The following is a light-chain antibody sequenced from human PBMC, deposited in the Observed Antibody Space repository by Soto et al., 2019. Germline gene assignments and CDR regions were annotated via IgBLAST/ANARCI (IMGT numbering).Light chain of an antibody. CDR1: SSDVGGYNS. J-gene: IGLJ3*02. V-gene: IGLV2-14*01. CDR3: SSYTTNSTWV. Sequence: QSALTQPASVSGSPGQSITISCTGTSSDVGGYNSVSWYQQHPGKAPKLMIYEVSNRPSGVSNRFSGSKSGNTASLTISGLQAEDEADYYCSSYTTNSTWVFGGGTKHRP. CDR2: EVS.